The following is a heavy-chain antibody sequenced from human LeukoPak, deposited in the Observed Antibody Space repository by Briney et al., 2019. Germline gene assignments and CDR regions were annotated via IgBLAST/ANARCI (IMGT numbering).Heavy chain of an antibody. J-gene: IGHJ4*02. CDR2: ISSRGSTI. CDR1: GFTFSTYA. V-gene: IGHV3-48*04. D-gene: IGHD3-3*01. Sequence: GGSLRLSCAASGFTFSTYAMSWVRQAPGKGPEWVSYISSRGSTIYYADSVKGRFTISRDNAKNSLYLQMNSLRAEDTAVYYCARTDYDFWSGYYYGYFDYWGQGTLVTVSS. CDR3: ARTDYDFWSGYYYGYFDY.